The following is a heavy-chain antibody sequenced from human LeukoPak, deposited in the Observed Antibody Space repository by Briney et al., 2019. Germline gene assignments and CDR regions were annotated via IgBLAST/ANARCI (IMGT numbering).Heavy chain of an antibody. D-gene: IGHD6-13*01. CDR1: GGSFRGYY. CDR3: AVAYTSSWYSLCY. CDR2: IYYSGST. V-gene: IGHV4-59*01. Sequence: SETLSLTCIVSGGSFRGYYCTWIRQPPGKGLEWIGYIYYSGSTNYNPSLKSRVTIAVDTSKNQFSLRLNSVTAADTAVYYCAVAYTSSWYSLCYWGQGTLVTVSS. J-gene: IGHJ4*02.